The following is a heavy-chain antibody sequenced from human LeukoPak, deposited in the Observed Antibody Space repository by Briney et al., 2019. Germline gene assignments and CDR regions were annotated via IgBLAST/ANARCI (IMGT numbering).Heavy chain of an antibody. D-gene: IGHD4-17*01. CDR3: AKGFLVWGGSDDYGVQGI. CDR1: GFTFSSYA. Sequence: PGGSLRLSCAASGFTFSSYAMSWVRQAPGKGLEWVSAISGSGGSTYYADSVKGRFTISRDNSKNTLYLQMNSLRAEDTAVYYCAKGFLVWGGSDDYGVQGIWGQGTMVTVSS. CDR2: ISGSGGST. J-gene: IGHJ3*02. V-gene: IGHV3-23*01.